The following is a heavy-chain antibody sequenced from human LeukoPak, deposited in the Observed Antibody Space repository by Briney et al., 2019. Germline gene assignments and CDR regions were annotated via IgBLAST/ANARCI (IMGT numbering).Heavy chain of an antibody. CDR2: INHSGST. V-gene: IGHV4-34*01. J-gene: IGHJ5*02. CDR3: VYGDYGVWFDP. Sequence: PSETLSLTCAVYGGSFSGYYWSWIRQPPGKGLEWIGEINHSGSTNYNPSLKSRVTMSVDTSKNQFSLKLTSVTAADTAVYYCVYGDYGVWFDPWGQGTLVTVSS. D-gene: IGHD4-17*01. CDR1: GGSFSGYY.